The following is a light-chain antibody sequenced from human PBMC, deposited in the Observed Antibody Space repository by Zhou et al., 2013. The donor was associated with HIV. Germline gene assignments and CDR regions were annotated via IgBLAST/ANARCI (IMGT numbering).Light chain of an antibody. CDR2: SAS. CDR3: QQYDTYPRA. Sequence: AIRMTQSPSSFSASTGDRVTITCRASQGISNYLAWYQQKPGKAPKLLIYSASTLQSGVPSRFSGSGSGTDFTLTINSLQPDDFAIYYCQQYDTYPRAFGQGTKVEIK. V-gene: IGKV1-8*01. J-gene: IGKJ1*01. CDR1: QGISNY.